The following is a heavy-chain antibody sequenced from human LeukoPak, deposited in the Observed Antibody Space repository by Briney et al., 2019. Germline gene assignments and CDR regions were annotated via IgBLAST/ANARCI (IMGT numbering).Heavy chain of an antibody. CDR3: ARKDYYYYYMDV. J-gene: IGHJ6*03. CDR2: IHYTGST. V-gene: IGHV4-59*01. Sequence: PSETLSLTCTVSGGFINSYYWSWIRQPPGKGLECIGYIHYTGSTNYNPSLKSRVTISVDTSKNEFSLKLNSVTAADTAVYYCARKDYYYYYMDVWGKGTTVTVSS. CDR1: GGFINSYY.